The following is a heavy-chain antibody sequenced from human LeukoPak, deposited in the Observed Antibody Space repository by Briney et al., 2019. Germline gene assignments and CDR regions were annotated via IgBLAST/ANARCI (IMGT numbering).Heavy chain of an antibody. CDR3: ARDNIVVVPAAITNWFDP. CDR2: IWYDGSNK. Sequence: GGSLRLSCAASGFTFSSYGMHWVRQAPGKGLEWVAVIWYDGSNKYYADSVKGRFTISRDNSKNTLYLQMNSLRAEDTAVYYCARDNIVVVPAAITNWFDPWGQGTLVTVSS. V-gene: IGHV3-33*01. D-gene: IGHD2-2*01. J-gene: IGHJ5*02. CDR1: GFTFSSYG.